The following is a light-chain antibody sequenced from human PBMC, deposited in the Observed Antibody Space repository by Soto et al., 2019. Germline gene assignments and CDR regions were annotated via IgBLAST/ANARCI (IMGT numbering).Light chain of an antibody. CDR3: QQYNSYSALT. V-gene: IGKV1-5*01. J-gene: IGKJ4*01. Sequence: DIQMTQSPSTLSASVGDRVTITCRASQSISSWLAWYQQKPGKAPKLLIYDASSLESGVPSRFSGSGSGTEFTRTISSLQPDDVATYYCQQYNSYSALTFGGGTKVEIK. CDR1: QSISSW. CDR2: DAS.